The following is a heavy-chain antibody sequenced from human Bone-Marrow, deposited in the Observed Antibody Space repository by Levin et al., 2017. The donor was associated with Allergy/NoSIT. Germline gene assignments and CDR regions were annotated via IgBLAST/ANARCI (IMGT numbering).Heavy chain of an antibody. CDR2: IEQDGSEK. CDR3: ARSGLGPTFDS. J-gene: IGHJ4*02. V-gene: IGHV3-7*01. Sequence: QSGGSLRLSCEASGFTFSTYWMNWVRQAPGKGLEWVAKIEQDGSEKSYVDSVKGRFTISRDNAKNSLYLQMNSLRAEDTAAYFCARSGLGPTFDSWGQGTLVTVSS. CDR1: GFTFSTYW. D-gene: IGHD3/OR15-3a*01.